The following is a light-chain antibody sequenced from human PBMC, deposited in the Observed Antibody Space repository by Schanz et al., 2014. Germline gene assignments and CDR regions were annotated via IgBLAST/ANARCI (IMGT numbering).Light chain of an antibody. V-gene: IGLV4-69*01. CDR1: SGHSSYT. CDR3: QTWGTGNPV. J-gene: IGLJ3*02. Sequence: QPVLTQSPSASASLGASVKLTCTLSSGHSSYTIAWLQQQPEKGPRFLMKLNSDGSHSRGDGIPDRFSGSRSGAERYLTISSLQSEDEADYYCQTWGTGNPVLGGGTKLTVL. CDR2: LNSDGSH.